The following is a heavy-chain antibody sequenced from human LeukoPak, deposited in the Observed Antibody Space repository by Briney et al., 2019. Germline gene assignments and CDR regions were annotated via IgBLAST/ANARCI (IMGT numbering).Heavy chain of an antibody. CDR2: IIPNSGAT. CDR3: ARGISGGFDI. J-gene: IGHJ3*02. D-gene: IGHD2-21*01. CDR1: GSIFTAYH. Sequence: ASVKVSFKPPGSIFTAYHLHWVRQAPGQGLEWMGRIIPNSGATNYAQNFQGRVTMTRDTSISTAYMELSRLSPDDTAVYYCARGISGGFDIWGQGTKVTVSS. V-gene: IGHV1-2*06.